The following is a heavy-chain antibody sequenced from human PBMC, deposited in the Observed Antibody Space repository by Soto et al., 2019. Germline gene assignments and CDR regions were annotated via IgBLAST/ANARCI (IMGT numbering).Heavy chain of an antibody. V-gene: IGHV3-23*01. CDR3: ARVALTMVRAPFDY. D-gene: IGHD3-10*01. J-gene: IGHJ4*02. CDR2: ISGSGGTT. CDR1: GFTFSTDA. Sequence: PGGSLRLSCAASGFTFSTDAMNWVRQAPGKGLEWVSSISGSGGTTYYADSVKGRFTISRDNSKNTLYLQMNSLRAEDTAVYYCARVALTMVRAPFDYWGQGTLVTVSS.